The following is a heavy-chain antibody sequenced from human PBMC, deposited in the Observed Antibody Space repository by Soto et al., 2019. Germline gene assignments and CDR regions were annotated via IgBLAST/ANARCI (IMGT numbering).Heavy chain of an antibody. J-gene: IGHJ6*02. Sequence: QVQLVDSGGGVVQPGRSLRLSCAASEFTFSSYAMHWVRQAPGKGLEWVAVISYDETDKYYADSVKGRFTISRDNSKNTLYLQMSSLRPEDTAVYYCARDRLYDSNTYYYKYGMDVWGQGTTVTVSS. CDR2: ISYDETDK. CDR3: ARDRLYDSNTYYYKYGMDV. V-gene: IGHV3-30-3*01. D-gene: IGHD3-22*01. CDR1: EFTFSSYA.